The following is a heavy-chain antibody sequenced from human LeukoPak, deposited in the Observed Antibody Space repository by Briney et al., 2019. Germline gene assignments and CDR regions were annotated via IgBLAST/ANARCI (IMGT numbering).Heavy chain of an antibody. J-gene: IGHJ4*02. V-gene: IGHV4-59*08. D-gene: IGHD6-6*01. CDR3: ARHFAYSSSSYFDY. CDR1: GGSVSNYY. Sequence: KPSETLSLTCSVSGGSVSNYYWSWIRQPQGNGLEWIGYVYYTGSTNYNPSLKSRVTMFEDKSKNQFSLRLYSVTVADTAVYYCARHFAYSSSSYFDYWGQGSLVTVSS. CDR2: VYYTGST.